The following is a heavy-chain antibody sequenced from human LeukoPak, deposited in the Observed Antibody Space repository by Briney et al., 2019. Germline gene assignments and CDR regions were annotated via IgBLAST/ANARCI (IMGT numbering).Heavy chain of an antibody. CDR1: GYTFTSYG. Sequence: ASVKVSCKASGYTFTSYGISWVRQAPGQGLEWMGWISAYNGNTNYAQKLQGRVTMTTDTSTSTAYMELRSLRSDDTAVYYCARAEGGRLQFAPQYDYWGQGTLVTVSS. V-gene: IGHV1-18*01. J-gene: IGHJ4*02. D-gene: IGHD5-24*01. CDR3: ARAEGGRLQFAPQYDY. CDR2: ISAYNGNT.